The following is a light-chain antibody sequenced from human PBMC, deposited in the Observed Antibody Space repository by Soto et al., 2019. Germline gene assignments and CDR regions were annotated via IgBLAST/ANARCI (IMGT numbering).Light chain of an antibody. Sequence: QSVLTQPASVSGSPGQSITISCTGTSSDVDSSKFVSWYQLHPVKAPKLMVYDVNNRPSGFSNRFSGSKSGNTASLTISGLQADDEADSHCSSYISSSTSVFGSGPKVTVL. J-gene: IGLJ1*01. CDR1: SSDVDSSKF. V-gene: IGLV2-14*03. CDR2: DVN. CDR3: SSYISSSTSV.